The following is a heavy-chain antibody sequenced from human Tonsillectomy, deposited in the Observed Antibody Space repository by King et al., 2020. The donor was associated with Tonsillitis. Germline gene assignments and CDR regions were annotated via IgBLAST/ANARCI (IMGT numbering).Heavy chain of an antibody. V-gene: IGHV3-11*05. D-gene: IGHD3-22*01. J-gene: IGHJ2*01. CDR3: AREGYYYESSGYLYWYFDL. Sequence: QLVQSGGGLVKPGGSLRLSCAASGFTFSDYFMSWVRQAPGKGLEWVSYIISISSYTNYADSVKGRFTISRDNAKNSLYLQLNSLRAEDTAVYYCAREGYYYESSGYLYWYFDLWGRGTLVPVSS. CDR2: IISISSYT. CDR1: GFTFSDYF.